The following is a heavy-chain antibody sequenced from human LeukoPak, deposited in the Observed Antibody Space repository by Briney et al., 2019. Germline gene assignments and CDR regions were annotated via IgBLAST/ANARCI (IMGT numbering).Heavy chain of an antibody. CDR2: ISGSDGST. V-gene: IGHV3-23*01. J-gene: IGHJ4*02. D-gene: IGHD5-12*01. Sequence: PGGSLRLSCAASGFTMSWVRQAPGKGLEWVSAISGSDGSTYYADSVKGRFTISRDNSKNTLYLQMNSLRAEDTAVYYCAKGLSGYSGYDSDYWGQGTLVTVSS. CDR1: GFT. CDR3: AKGLSGYSGYDSDY.